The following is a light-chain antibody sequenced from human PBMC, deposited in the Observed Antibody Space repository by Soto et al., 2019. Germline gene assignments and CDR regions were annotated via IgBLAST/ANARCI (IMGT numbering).Light chain of an antibody. Sequence: QSVLTQSPSVSGAPGQRVTTSCTGSSSNIGAGYDVHWYQQLPGTAPKLLIYGNSNRPSGVPDRFSGSKSGTSASLAITGLQAEDEADYYCQSYDSSLSGWVFGGGTKLTVL. CDR1: SSNIGAGYD. V-gene: IGLV1-40*01. J-gene: IGLJ3*02. CDR2: GNS. CDR3: QSYDSSLSGWV.